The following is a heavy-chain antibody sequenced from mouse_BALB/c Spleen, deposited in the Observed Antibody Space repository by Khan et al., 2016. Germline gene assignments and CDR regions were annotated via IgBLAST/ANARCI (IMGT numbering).Heavy chain of an antibody. Sequence: QVQLKQSGAELVRPGTSVKVSCKASGYAFTNYLIEWVKQRPGQGLEWIGVINPGSGGTNYNEKFKGKATLTADKSSSTAYMQLSSLTSDDSAVYFCARGYDWCFDVWGAGTTVTDSS. D-gene: IGHD2-14*01. J-gene: IGHJ1*01. CDR1: GYAFTNYL. CDR3: ARGYDWCFDV. CDR2: INPGSGGT. V-gene: IGHV1-54*01.